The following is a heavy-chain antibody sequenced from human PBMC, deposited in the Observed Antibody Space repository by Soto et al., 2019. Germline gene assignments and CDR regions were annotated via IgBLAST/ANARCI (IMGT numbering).Heavy chain of an antibody. D-gene: IGHD3-9*01. J-gene: IGHJ4*02. CDR2: IYHSAST. Sequence: QLQLQESGSGLVKPSQTLSLTCAVSGGSISSGGYSWSWIRQPPGKGLEWVGYIYHSASTYYNPSRKGRVTISVDRSKTQFSLKLSSVTAADTAVYYGARGPPIFYWGQGTLVTVSS. CDR1: GGSISSGGYS. CDR3: ARGPPIFY. V-gene: IGHV4-30-2*01.